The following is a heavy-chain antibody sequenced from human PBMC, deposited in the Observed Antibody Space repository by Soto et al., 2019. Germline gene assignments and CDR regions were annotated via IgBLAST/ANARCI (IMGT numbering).Heavy chain of an antibody. CDR1: GFTFSSHG. CDR2: IWYDGSKT. J-gene: IGHJ6*04. V-gene: IGHV3-33*01. D-gene: IGHD2-15*01. CDR3: ARADIGTYGMDV. Sequence: QVQLVESGGGVVQPGRSLRLSCAPSGFTFSSHGIHWVRQAPGKGLEWVAVIWYDGSKTYYADSVQGRFTVSRDNSKNTLYLQMNSLRVEDTATYYCARADIGTYGMDVWGKGTTVTVSS.